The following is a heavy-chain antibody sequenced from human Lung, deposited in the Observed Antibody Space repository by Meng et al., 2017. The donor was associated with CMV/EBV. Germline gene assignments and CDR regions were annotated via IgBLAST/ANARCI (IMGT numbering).Heavy chain of an antibody. CDR2: VYEDDDK. D-gene: IGHD6-25*01. CDR3: VRRQRWGSNWHTGWFDP. CDR1: TSCGGG. V-gene: IGHV2-5*02. J-gene: IGHJ5*02. Sequence: TSCGGGVGWLRPPPGKALEFLALVYEDDDKRYKPSLSSRLTITKDTTNNQVVLTMTKMDPVDTGTYSCVRRQRWGSNWHTGWFDPWGQGTLVTVSS.